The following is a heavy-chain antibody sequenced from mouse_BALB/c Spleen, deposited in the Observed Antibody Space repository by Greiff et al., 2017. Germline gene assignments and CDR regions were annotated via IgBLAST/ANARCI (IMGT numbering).Heavy chain of an antibody. Sequence: EVQLVESGGGLVKPGGSLKLSCAASGFTFSSYAMSWVRQSPEKRLEWVAEISSGGSYTYYPDTVTGRFTISRDNAKNTLYLEMSSLRSEDTAMYYCARDGDAMDYWGQGTSVTVSS. CDR1: GFTFSSYA. CDR2: ISSGGSYT. V-gene: IGHV5-9-4*01. J-gene: IGHJ4*01. CDR3: ARDGDAMDY.